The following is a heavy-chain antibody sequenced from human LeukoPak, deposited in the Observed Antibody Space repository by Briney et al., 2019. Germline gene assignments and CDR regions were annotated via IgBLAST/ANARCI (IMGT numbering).Heavy chain of an antibody. CDR3: ARETVTGKGVDI. Sequence: PGGSLRLSCEASGFTFSSHGMHWVRQAPGKGLEWVAFIRYDGNNKYYADSVKGRFTISRDNSKNTLYLQMNSLRAEDTAVYYCARETVTGKGVDIWGQGTMVTVSS. CDR2: IRYDGNNK. J-gene: IGHJ3*02. D-gene: IGHD3-9*01. V-gene: IGHV3-30*02. CDR1: GFTFSSHG.